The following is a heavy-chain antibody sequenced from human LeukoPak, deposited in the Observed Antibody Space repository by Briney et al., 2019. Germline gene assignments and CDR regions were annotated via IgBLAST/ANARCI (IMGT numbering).Heavy chain of an antibody. V-gene: IGHV3-33*01. CDR3: ARPVQWPTYGMDV. CDR1: GFTFSSYG. CDR2: IWYNGSNK. J-gene: IGHJ6*02. D-gene: IGHD6-19*01. Sequence: GGSLRLPCAASGFTFSSYGMHWVRQAPGKGLEWVAVIWYNGSNKYYADSVKGRFTISRDNSKNTLYLQMNSLRAEDTAVYYCARPVQWPTYGMDVWGQGTTVTVSS.